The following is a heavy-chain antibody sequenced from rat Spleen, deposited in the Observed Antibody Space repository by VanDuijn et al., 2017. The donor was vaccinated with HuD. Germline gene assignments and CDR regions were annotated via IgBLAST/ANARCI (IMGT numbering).Heavy chain of an antibody. D-gene: IGHD5-1*01. J-gene: IGHJ3*01. CDR3: ASRTGNWFAY. V-gene: IGHV5-29*01. CDR2: ISYDGGRT. CDR1: GFTFSDFY. Sequence: EVQLVESDGGLVQPGRSLKLSCAASGFTFSDFYMAWVRQAPTKGLEWVATISYDGGRTYYRNSVKGRFTISRDNARSVLDLEMDSLRSEDTATYYCASRTGNWFAYWGQGTLVTVSS.